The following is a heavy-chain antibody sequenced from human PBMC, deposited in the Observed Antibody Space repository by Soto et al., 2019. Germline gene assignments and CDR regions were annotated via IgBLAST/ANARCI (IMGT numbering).Heavy chain of an antibody. CDR3: VRGVYAFDY. CDR1: GFTFSRVW. V-gene: IGHV3-7*01. Sequence: PGGSLRLSCAASGFTFSRVWMTWVRQAPGKGLEWVAYISEDESEKYYVDSVKGRFTISRDNAKNSLYLQMNSLRDEDTGLYYWVRGVYAFDYWGQGTLVTVSS. CDR2: ISEDESEK. J-gene: IGHJ4*02. D-gene: IGHD2-8*01.